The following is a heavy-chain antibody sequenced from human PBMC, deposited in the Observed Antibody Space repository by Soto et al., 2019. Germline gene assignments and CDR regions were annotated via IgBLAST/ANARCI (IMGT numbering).Heavy chain of an antibody. J-gene: IGHJ6*02. V-gene: IGHV3-30-3*01. D-gene: IGHD6-19*01. CDR3: ARDGSYSSGWLNYYVMDV. CDR1: GFTFSSYA. Sequence: GGSLRLSCAASGFTFSSYAMHWVRQAPGKGLEWVAVISYDGSNKYYADSVKGRFTISRDNSKNTLYLQMNSLRAEDTAVYYCARDGSYSSGWLNYYVMDVWGQGTTVTVSS. CDR2: ISYDGSNK.